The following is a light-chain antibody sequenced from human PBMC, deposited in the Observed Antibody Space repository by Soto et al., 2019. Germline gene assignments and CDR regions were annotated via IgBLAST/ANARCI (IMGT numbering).Light chain of an antibody. CDR1: QGISSY. J-gene: IGKJ5*01. Sequence: AIRMTQSPSSVSASTGDRVTITCRASQGISSYLAWYQQKPGKAPKLLLYDASTLQSGVPSRFSGSGSRTDYTLTINSLQSEDFATYYCQQYYNYPVTFGQGTRLEIK. CDR2: DAS. V-gene: IGKV1-8*01. CDR3: QQYYNYPVT.